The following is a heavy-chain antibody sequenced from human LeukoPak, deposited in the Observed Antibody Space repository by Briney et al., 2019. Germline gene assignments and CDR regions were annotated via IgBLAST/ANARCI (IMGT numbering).Heavy chain of an antibody. CDR2: MPYDGSNK. V-gene: IGHV3-30*04. J-gene: IGHJ6*02. CDR3: AKDRLGYTYYYYGMDV. CDR1: GFTFSNHA. Sequence: GGSLRLSCAASGFTFSNHAMNWVRQTPGKGLEWVAVMPYDGSNKYYADSVKGRFTISRENSKNTLYLQMNSLRAEDTAVYYCAKDRLGYTYYYYGMDVWGQGTTVTVSS. D-gene: IGHD7-27*01.